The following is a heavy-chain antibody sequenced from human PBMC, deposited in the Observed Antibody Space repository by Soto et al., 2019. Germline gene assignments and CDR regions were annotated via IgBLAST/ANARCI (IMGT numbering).Heavy chain of an antibody. J-gene: IGHJ1*01. Sequence: GESLKISCKGSGYSFTSYWIGWVRQMPGKGLEWMGIIYPGDSDTRYSPSFQGQVTISADKSISTAYLQWSSLKASDTAMYYCARLPYVLRYFDWLPQEYFQHWGQGTLVTVSS. CDR1: GYSFTSYW. D-gene: IGHD3-9*01. CDR3: ARLPYVLRYFDWLPQEYFQH. CDR2: IYPGDSDT. V-gene: IGHV5-51*01.